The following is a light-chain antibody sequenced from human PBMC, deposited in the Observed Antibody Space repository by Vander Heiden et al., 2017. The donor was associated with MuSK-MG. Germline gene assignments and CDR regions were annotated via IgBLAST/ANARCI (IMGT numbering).Light chain of an antibody. Sequence: QSVLPQPPSVSGAPGQSVIISCTGDTSNIGAGYDVHWYKQLPGTAPRLLIYGTNIRPSGVPGRFSASKSGNSASLAITGLQADDEAIYYCQSSDDRRRGSVFGGGTTLTVL. CDR2: GTN. J-gene: IGLJ3*02. V-gene: IGLV1-40*01. CDR1: TSNIGAGYD. CDR3: QSSDDRRRGSV.